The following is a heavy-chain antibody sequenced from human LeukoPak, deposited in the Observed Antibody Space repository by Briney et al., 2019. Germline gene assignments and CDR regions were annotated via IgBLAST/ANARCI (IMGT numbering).Heavy chain of an antibody. D-gene: IGHD2-15*01. CDR2: ISAYNGNT. CDR3: ARGLLAPLHF. J-gene: IGHJ4*02. V-gene: IGHV1-18*01. CDR1: GYTFSTYG. Sequence: GASVKVSCKASGYTFSTYGISWVRQAPGQGLEWMGWISAYNGNTNYAQKLRGRVTMTTDTSTSTAYMELRNLRSDDTAVYYCARGLLAPLHFWGQGTLVTVSS.